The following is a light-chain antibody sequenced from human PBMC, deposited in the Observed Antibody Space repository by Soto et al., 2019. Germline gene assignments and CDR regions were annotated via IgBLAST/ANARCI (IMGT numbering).Light chain of an antibody. CDR2: IYSDGSH. V-gene: IGLV4-69*01. CDR3: QTWGAGSVV. CDR1: SEHSTYA. J-gene: IGLJ2*01. Sequence: QLVPTQSPSASASLGASVKVTCTLNSEHSTYAIAWHRQQPEKGPRYLMRIYSDGSHVRGDGIPDRFLGSSSGAERHLTISSLQSDDEAEYYCQTWGAGSVVFGGGTKVTVL.